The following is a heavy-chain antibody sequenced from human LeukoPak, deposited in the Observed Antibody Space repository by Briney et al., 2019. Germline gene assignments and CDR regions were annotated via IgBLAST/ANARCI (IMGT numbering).Heavy chain of an antibody. J-gene: IGHJ5*02. CDR1: GGSFSGYY. D-gene: IGHD2-2*01. CDR3: ARVRGESGYCSSTSCSTFDP. Sequence: PSETLSLTCAVYGGSFSGYYWSWIRQPPGKGLEWIGEINHSGSTNYNPSLKSRVTISVDTSKNQFSLKLSSVTAADTAVYYCARVRGESGYCSSTSCSTFDPWGQGTLVTVSS. CDR2: INHSGST. V-gene: IGHV4-34*01.